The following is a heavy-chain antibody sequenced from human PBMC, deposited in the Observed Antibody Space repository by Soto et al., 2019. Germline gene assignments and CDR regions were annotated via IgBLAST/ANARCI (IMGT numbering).Heavy chain of an antibody. CDR2: IYYSGST. CDR3: AKGDMVRGVPSFDY. CDR1: GGSISSYY. Sequence: SETLSLTCTVSGGSISSYYWSWIRQPPGKGLEWIGYIYYSGSTNYNPSLKSRVTISVDTSKNQFSLKLSSVTAADTAVYYCAKGDMVRGVPSFDYWGQGTLVTVSS. J-gene: IGHJ4*02. V-gene: IGHV4-59*01. D-gene: IGHD3-10*01.